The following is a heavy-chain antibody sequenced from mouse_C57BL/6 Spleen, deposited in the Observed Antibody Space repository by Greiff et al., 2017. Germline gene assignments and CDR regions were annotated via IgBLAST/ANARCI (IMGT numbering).Heavy chain of an antibody. Sequence: VQLQQSGTVLARPGASVKMSCKTSGYTFTSYWMHWVKQRPGQGLEWIGAISPGNSDTSYNQKFKGKANLTAVTSASTAYMELSSLTNEDSAGYYCTTMVTAWFAYWGQRALVTVSA. D-gene: IGHD2-2*01. CDR2: ISPGNSDT. V-gene: IGHV1-5*01. CDR3: TTMVTAWFAY. J-gene: IGHJ3*01. CDR1: GYTFTSYW.